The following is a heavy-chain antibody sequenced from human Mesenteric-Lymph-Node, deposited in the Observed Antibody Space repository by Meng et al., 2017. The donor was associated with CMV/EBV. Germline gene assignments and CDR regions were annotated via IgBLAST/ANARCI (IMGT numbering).Heavy chain of an antibody. CDR3: YTGGY. Sequence: SLRLSCQAPGLTFSDHNMNWVRQAPGKGMEWVGRARSKANSYTTEYAASVEGRFTISRENSQNSVYLQMNSLKTEDTAVYFCYTGGYWGPGTLVTVSS. V-gene: IGHV3-72*01. J-gene: IGHJ4*02. CDR2: ARSKANSYTT. CDR1: GLTFSDHN. D-gene: IGHD1-26*01.